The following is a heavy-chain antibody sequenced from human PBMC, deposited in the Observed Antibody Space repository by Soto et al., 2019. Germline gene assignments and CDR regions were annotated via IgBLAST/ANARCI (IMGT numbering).Heavy chain of an antibody. Sequence: ASVKVSCKASGYTFTSYAMHWVRQAPGQRLEWMGWINAGNGNTKYSQKFQGRVTITRDTSASTAYMELSSLRSEDTAVYYCAGDYDFWSGYWVYYGMDVWGQGTTVTVSS. CDR3: AGDYDFWSGYWVYYGMDV. D-gene: IGHD3-3*01. CDR2: INAGNGNT. J-gene: IGHJ6*02. CDR1: GYTFTSYA. V-gene: IGHV1-3*01.